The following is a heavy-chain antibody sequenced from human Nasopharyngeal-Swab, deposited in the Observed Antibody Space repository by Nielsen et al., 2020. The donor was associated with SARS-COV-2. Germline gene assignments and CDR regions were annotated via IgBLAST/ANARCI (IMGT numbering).Heavy chain of an antibody. D-gene: IGHD5-24*01. J-gene: IGHJ1*01. V-gene: IGHV3-11*04. CDR3: ARGVETIHH. CDR1: GFIVSNNY. CDR2: ISSSGSIT. Sequence: GGSLRLSCAASGFIVSNNYMSWVRQAPGKGLEWISDISSSGSITHYADSMKGRFTISRDNAKKSLYLQMNSLRAEDTAVYYCARGVETIHHWGQGSLVTVSS.